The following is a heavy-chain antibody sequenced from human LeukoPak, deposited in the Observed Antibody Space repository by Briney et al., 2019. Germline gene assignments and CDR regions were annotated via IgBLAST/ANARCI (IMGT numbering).Heavy chain of an antibody. J-gene: IGHJ4*02. CDR3: ARDRSRITMTVAVTRGYYFDY. D-gene: IGHD3-22*01. Sequence: GGSLRLSCAASGFAVSSNYMSWVRQAPGKGLEWVSVIYSGGNTYYVDSVKGRFIISRDNSKKTLYLQMNSLRAADTAVYYCARDRSRITMTVAVTRGYYFDYWGQGTLVTVSS. CDR2: IYSGGNT. CDR1: GFAVSSNY. V-gene: IGHV3-53*01.